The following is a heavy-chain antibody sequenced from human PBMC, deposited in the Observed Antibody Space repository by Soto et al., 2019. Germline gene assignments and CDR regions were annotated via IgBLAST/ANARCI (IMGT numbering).Heavy chain of an antibody. J-gene: IGHJ3*02. CDR1: GFTFTSSA. CDR3: AAWDIVVYGGSPQYDAFDI. V-gene: IGHV1-58*01. D-gene: IGHD2-2*01. CDR2: IVVGSGNT. Sequence: GASVKVSCKASGFTFTSSAVQWVRQARGQRLEWIGWIVVGSGNTNYAQKFQERVTITRDMSTSTAYMELSSLRSEDTAVYYCAAWDIVVYGGSPQYDAFDIWGQGTMVTVSS.